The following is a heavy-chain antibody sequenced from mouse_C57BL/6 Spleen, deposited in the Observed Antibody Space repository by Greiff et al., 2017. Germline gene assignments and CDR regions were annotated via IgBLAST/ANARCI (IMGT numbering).Heavy chain of an antibody. CDR2: IDPANGNT. CDR3: APSITTVVATDYAMDY. D-gene: IGHD1-1*01. V-gene: IGHV14-3*01. J-gene: IGHJ4*01. CDR1: GFNIKNTY. Sequence: EVQLQQSVAELVRPGASVKLSCTASGFNIKNTYMHWVKQRPEQGLEWIGRIDPANGNTKYAPKFQGKATITADTSSNTAYLQLSSLTSEDTAIYYCAPSITTVVATDYAMDYWGQGTSVTVYS.